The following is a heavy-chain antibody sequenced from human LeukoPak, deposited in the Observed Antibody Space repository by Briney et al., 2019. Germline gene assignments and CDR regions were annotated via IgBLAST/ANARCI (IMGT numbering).Heavy chain of an antibody. V-gene: IGHV3-23*01. D-gene: IGHD3-10*01. CDR1: GFTFSSYA. Sequence: GGSLRLSCAASGFTFSSYAMSGVRQAPGKGLEWVSAISGSGGSTYYADSVKGRFTISRDNSKNTLYLQMNSVRAEDTAVYYCAKEEIRRGFFDYWGQGTLVTVSS. J-gene: IGHJ4*02. CDR2: ISGSGGST. CDR3: AKEEIRRGFFDY.